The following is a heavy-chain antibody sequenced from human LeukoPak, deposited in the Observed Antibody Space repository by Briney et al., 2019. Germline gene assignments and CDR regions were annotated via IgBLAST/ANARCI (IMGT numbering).Heavy chain of an antibody. V-gene: IGHV4-59*01. CDR2: MYYNRST. Sequence: SETLCLSCRVSGCSISSYYWSWIRQPPGKGLEWIGYMYYNRSTHYNPYLEKRVTISIATSKTQLSLKLTSMTAAATAVYYCARDRRESTKPNDAFYIWGQGTMVTASS. J-gene: IGHJ3*02. D-gene: IGHD1-1*01. CDR3: ARDRRESTKPNDAFYI. CDR1: GCSISSYY.